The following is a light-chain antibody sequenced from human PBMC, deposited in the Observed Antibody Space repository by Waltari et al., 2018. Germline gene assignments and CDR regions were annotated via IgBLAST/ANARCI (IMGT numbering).Light chain of an antibody. V-gene: IGLV1-44*01. J-gene: IGLJ2*01. Sequence: QYVLTQPPSASGTPGQRVAIPWSGSSSHIGRTTVNWSQQLPGTAPKRLIYFNDQRPSGVPDRFSGSTSGTSASLAISGLRSEDEADYYCAAWDDSLNGVGFGGGTKLTVL. CDR3: AAWDDSLNGVG. CDR2: FND. CDR1: SSHIGRTT.